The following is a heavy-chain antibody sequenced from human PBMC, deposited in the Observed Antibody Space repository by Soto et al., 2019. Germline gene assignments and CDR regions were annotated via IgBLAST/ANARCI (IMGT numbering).Heavy chain of an antibody. D-gene: IGHD3-3*01. J-gene: IGHJ4*02. CDR2: ISGSGGST. V-gene: IGHV3-23*01. CDR3: AKVLNDFSSGYWVFDY. CDR1: GFTFSSYA. Sequence: GGSLRLSCAASGFTFSSYAMSWVRQAPGKGLEWVSAISGSGGSTYYADSVKGRFTISGDNSKNTLYLQMNSLRAEDTAVYYCAKVLNDFSSGYWVFDYWGQGTLVTVSS.